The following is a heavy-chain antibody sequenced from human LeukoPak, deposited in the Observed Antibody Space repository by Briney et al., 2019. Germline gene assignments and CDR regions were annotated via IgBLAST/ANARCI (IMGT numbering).Heavy chain of an antibody. Sequence: PGGSLRLSCAASGFTFSDYYMSWIRQAPGEGLEWVSVIYSGGSTYYADSVKGRFTISRDNSKNTLYLQMNSLRAEDTAVYYCAGGYSPDYWGQGTLVTVSS. D-gene: IGHD6-13*01. J-gene: IGHJ4*02. CDR1: GFTFSDYY. V-gene: IGHV3-66*01. CDR3: AGGYSPDY. CDR2: IYSGGST.